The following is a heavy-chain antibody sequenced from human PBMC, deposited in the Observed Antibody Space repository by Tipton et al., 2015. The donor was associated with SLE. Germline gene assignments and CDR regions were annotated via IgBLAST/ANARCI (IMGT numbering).Heavy chain of an antibody. CDR2: IYYSGST. CDR1: GYSISSGYY. J-gene: IGHJ4*02. D-gene: IGHD6-19*01. V-gene: IGHV4-38-2*01. CDR3: ASQGQWRSHPFDY. Sequence: TLSLTCAVSGYSISSGYYWGWIRQPPGKGLEWIGSIYYSGSTYYNPSLKSRVTISVDTSKNQFSLKLSSVTAADTAVYYCASQGQWRSHPFDYWGQGTLVTVSS.